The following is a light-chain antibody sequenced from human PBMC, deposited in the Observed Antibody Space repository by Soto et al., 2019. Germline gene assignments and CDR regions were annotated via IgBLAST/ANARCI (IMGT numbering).Light chain of an antibody. CDR2: GAS. Sequence: EMVLTQSPGILSLSPGERATLSCRASQSVNSNYLAWYQQKAGQAPRLLIYGASSRATGIPDRFSGSGSGTEFTLTISSLQSEDFAVYYCQQYNSWPRTFGQGTKVDIK. CDR1: QSVNSNY. V-gene: IGKV3-20*01. J-gene: IGKJ1*01. CDR3: QQYNSWPRT.